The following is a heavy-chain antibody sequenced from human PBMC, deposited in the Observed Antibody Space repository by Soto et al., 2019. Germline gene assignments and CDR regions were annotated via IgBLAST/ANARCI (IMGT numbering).Heavy chain of an antibody. CDR3: AHQIPGYSSSWSAY. V-gene: IGHV5-10-1*01. Sequence: PGESLKISCKGSGYSFTSHWISWVRQMPGKGLEWMGRIDPSDSYTNYSPSFQGHVTISADRSIRTAYLHWSSLKASDTAMYYCAHQIPGYSSSWSAYWGQGTLVTVSS. CDR1: GYSFTSHW. CDR2: IDPSDSYT. J-gene: IGHJ4*02. D-gene: IGHD6-13*01.